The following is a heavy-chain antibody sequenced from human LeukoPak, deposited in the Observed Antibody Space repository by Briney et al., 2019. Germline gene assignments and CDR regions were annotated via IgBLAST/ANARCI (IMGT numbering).Heavy chain of an antibody. D-gene: IGHD6-19*01. V-gene: IGHV3-30*03. CDR3: ARGGPNRSGWTLDY. CDR2: VSAGGRTQ. Sequence: GGSLRLSCAASGFTFRTYSIHWVRQAPGKGLEWVTVVSAGGRTQLYSDSVKGRFTISRDNSLNTLHLQMNSLRTEDTAVYYCARGGPNRSGWTLDYWGPGTLVTVSS. CDR1: GFTFRTYS. J-gene: IGHJ4*02.